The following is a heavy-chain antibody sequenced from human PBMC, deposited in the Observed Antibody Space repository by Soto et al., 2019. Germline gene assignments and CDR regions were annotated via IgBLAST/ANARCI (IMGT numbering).Heavy chain of an antibody. CDR2: ISSNGGST. V-gene: IGHV3-64*01. D-gene: IGHD6-13*01. J-gene: IGHJ4*02. CDR3: ARAPPPIAAADYYFDY. Sequence: EVQLVESGGGLVQPGGSLRLSCAASGFTFSSYAMHWVRQAPGKGLEYVSAISSNGGSTYYANSVKGRFTISRDNSKNTLYLQMGSLRAEHMAVYYCARAPPPIAAADYYFDYWGQGTLVTVSS. CDR1: GFTFSSYA.